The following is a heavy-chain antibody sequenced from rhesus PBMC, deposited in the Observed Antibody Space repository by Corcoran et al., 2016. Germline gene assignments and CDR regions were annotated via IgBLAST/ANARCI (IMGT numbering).Heavy chain of an antibody. CDR1: GLLFNMYG. Sequence: VQLVESGRGLVQPGGSLRLSCEGSGLLFNMYGLTWVRQAPGKGLEWVAVISSDGSTKYLADSVKDRFTISRDNSNNMVYLQMNNLKLEDTAVYYCTRFDYWGQGVVVTVSS. CDR2: ISSDGSTK. CDR3: TRFDY. V-gene: IGHV3-54*02. J-gene: IGHJ4*01.